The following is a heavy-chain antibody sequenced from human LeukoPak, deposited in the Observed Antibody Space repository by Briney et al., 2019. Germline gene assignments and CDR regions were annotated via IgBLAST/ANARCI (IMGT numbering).Heavy chain of an antibody. Sequence: GGSLRLSCASSGFTFNNYAMSWVRQAPGKGLEWVSAISGSGGSTYYADSVKGRFTISRDNSKNTLYLQMNSLRAEDTAVYYCAKDQEGVPAAYNFDYWGQGTLVTVSS. CDR1: GFTFNNYA. V-gene: IGHV3-23*01. CDR2: ISGSGGST. D-gene: IGHD2-2*01. CDR3: AKDQEGVPAAYNFDY. J-gene: IGHJ4*02.